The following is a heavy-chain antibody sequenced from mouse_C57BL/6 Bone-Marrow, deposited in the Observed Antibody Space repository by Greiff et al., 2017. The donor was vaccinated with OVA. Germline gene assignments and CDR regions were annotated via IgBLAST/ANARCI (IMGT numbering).Heavy chain of an antibody. CDR3: AREGHYYGSSYFYYFDY. D-gene: IGHD1-1*01. CDR1: GYTFTDYY. J-gene: IGHJ2*01. V-gene: IGHV1-18*01. Sequence: VQLKQSGPELVKPGASVKIPCKASGYTFTDYYMDWVKQSHGKSLEWIGDINPNNGGNNYNQKFKGKATLTVDKSSSTAYLALRSLTSEDTAVYYCAREGHYYGSSYFYYFDYWGQGTTLTVSS. CDR2: INPNNGGN.